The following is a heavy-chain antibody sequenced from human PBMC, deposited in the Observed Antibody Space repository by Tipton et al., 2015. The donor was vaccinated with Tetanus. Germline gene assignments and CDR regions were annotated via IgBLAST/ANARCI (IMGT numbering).Heavy chain of an antibody. CDR3: AQGKSNQGMLS. V-gene: IGHV4-59*08. CDR1: GGSMSSYY. Sequence: TLSLTCTVSGGSMSSYYWSWIRQPPGKELEWIGYVYYSGTTNYNPSLKSRVTISADTSKNQFSLKLNSVTASDTAVYYCAQGKSNQGMLSWGQGTLVTVSS. D-gene: IGHD3-16*02. J-gene: IGHJ4*02. CDR2: VYYSGTT.